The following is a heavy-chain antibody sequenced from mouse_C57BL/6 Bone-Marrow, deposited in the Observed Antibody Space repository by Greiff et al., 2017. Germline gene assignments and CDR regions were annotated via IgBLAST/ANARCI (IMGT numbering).Heavy chain of an antibody. CDR2: ISSGSSTI. J-gene: IGHJ4*01. CDR3: GRRGRLFAMCY. V-gene: IGHV5-17*01. CDR1: GFTFSDYG. D-gene: IGHD1-2*01. Sequence: EVKLMESGGGLVKPGGSLKLSCAASGFTFSDYGMNWVRQAPEKGLEWVAYISSGSSTIYYADTVKGRFTISRDNAKTTLFLQMTSLRSEDTAMYYCGRRGRLFAMCYWGQGTSVTVSS.